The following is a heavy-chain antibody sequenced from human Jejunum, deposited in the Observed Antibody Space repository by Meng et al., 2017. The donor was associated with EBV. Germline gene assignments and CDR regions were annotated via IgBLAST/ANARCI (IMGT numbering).Heavy chain of an antibody. D-gene: IGHD3-9*01. CDR3: ARYFDGWNGDRFDP. CDR1: GHTFTELS. CDR2: FDFEDGET. Sequence: VQLVQSGAEVKKPGPSVTVSCKVSGHTFTELSMHWVRQAPGKGLEWMGGFDFEDGETIYAQKFQGRVTMTEDTSTDTAYMELSSLRSEDTAVYYCARYFDGWNGDRFDPWGQGTLVTVSS. V-gene: IGHV1-24*01. J-gene: IGHJ5*02.